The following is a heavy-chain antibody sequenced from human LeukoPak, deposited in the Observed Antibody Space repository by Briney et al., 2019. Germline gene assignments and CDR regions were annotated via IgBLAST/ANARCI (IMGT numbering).Heavy chain of an antibody. CDR2: IRAYNGNT. CDR3: ARSMVRGMLRAYYGMDV. V-gene: IGHV1-18*04. CDR1: GYTCTSYG. J-gene: IGHJ6*02. Sequence: GASVKVSCKASGYTCTSYGISWVRQAPGQGLEWMGWIRAYNGNTNYAQKLQGRVTMTTDTSTSTAYMELRSLRSDDTAVYFCARSMVRGMLRAYYGMDVWGQGTTVTVSS. D-gene: IGHD3-10*01.